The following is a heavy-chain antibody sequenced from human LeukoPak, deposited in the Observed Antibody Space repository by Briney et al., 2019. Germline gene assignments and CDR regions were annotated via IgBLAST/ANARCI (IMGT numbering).Heavy chain of an antibody. Sequence: TGGSLRLSCTADGLTFSNSWMTWVRQTPGKELEWVATINPDRSKVDYVGSVRGRFTISRDNAKNSLYLQMSSLRAEDTAVFYCARDRGYTSFDYWGQGTLVAVSS. J-gene: IGHJ4*02. D-gene: IGHD5-18*01. CDR1: GLTFSNSW. V-gene: IGHV3-7*01. CDR3: ARDRGYTSFDY. CDR2: INPDRSKV.